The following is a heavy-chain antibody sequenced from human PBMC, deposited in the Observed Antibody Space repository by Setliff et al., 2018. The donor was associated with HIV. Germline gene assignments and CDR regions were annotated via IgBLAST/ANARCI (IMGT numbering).Heavy chain of an antibody. D-gene: IGHD4-17*01. CDR2: INTGNGNT. CDR3: ASVNEVDADYGDFNDAFEI. CDR1: GYTFTKYA. Sequence: ASVKVSCKASGYTFTKYAMHWVRQAPGQRLEWMGWINTGNGNTKYSQKFQGRVTITRDTSASTVYMHMSSLRSEDTAVYYCASVNEVDADYGDFNDAFEIWGQGTMVTVSS. V-gene: IGHV1-3*04. J-gene: IGHJ3*02.